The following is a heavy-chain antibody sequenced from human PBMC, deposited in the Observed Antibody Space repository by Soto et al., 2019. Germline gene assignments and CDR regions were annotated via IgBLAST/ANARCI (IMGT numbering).Heavy chain of an antibody. Sequence: SETLSLTSTVSGGSISSGDYYWSWIRQPPGKGLEWIGYIYYSGSTYYNPSLKSRVTISVDTSKNQFSLKLSSVTAADTAVYYCASHEAAAVPEIYWGQGTLVTVSS. CDR2: IYYSGST. D-gene: IGHD6-13*01. V-gene: IGHV4-30-4*01. CDR3: ASHEAAAVPEIY. CDR1: GGSISSGDYY. J-gene: IGHJ4*02.